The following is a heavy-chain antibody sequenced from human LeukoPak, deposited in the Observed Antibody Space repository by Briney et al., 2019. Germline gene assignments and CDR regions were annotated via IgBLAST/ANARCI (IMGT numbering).Heavy chain of an antibody. D-gene: IGHD3-10*01. J-gene: IGHJ3*02. CDR1: GYTLTELS. V-gene: IGHV1-24*01. Sequence: ASVKVSCKVSGYTLTELSMHWVRQSPGKGLEWMGGFDPEDGETIYAQKFQGRVTMTEDTSTDTAYMELSSLRSEDTAVYYCATGRFEKAEPARHRYDAFDIWGQGTMVTVSS. CDR3: ATGRFEKAEPARHRYDAFDI. CDR2: FDPEDGET.